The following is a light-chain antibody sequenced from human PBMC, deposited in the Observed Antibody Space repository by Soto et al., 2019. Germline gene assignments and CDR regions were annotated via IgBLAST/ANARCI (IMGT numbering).Light chain of an antibody. CDR2: GAS. CDR3: QQRGNWPLT. J-gene: IGKJ2*01. Sequence: EIVLTQSPATLSLSPGERATLSCRASQSVSSYLAWYQQKPGQAPRLLIYGASNRATDIPARFSGSGSGTDFTLTISSLESEDFAVYYCQQRGNWPLTFGQGTKLEI. V-gene: IGKV3-11*01. CDR1: QSVSSY.